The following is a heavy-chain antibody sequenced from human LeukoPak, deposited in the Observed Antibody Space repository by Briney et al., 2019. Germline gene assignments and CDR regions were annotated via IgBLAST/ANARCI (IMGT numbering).Heavy chain of an antibody. Sequence: GGALRLSCAASGFTFSSYAMSWVRQAPGKGLEWVSAIRDSGSGTHYADSVKGRFTTSRDNSKNTLFLQMNSLRAEDTAIYYCAKYGPQDSGSSHFDYWGQGALVTVSS. V-gene: IGHV3-23*01. CDR1: GFTFSSYA. J-gene: IGHJ4*02. CDR3: AKYGPQDSGSSHFDY. CDR2: IRDSGSGT. D-gene: IGHD1-26*01.